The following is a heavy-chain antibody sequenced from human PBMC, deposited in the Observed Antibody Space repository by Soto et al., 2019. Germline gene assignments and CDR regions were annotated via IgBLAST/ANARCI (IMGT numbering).Heavy chain of an antibody. CDR1: GGSISSGGYC. CDR2: IYDSGST. V-gene: IGHV4-30-2*01. D-gene: IGHD4-17*01. Sequence: QLQLQESGSGLVKPSQTLSLTCAVSGGSISSGGYCWSWIRQPPGKGLEWIGYIYDSGSTYYNPSLKSRVTXSXXXSXXQFSLKLSSVTAADTAVYYCARGALRWSTSWDFDYWGQGTLVTVSS. CDR3: ARGALRWSTSWDFDY. J-gene: IGHJ4*02.